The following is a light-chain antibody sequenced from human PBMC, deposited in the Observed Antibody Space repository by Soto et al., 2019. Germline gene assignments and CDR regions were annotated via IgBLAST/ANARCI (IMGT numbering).Light chain of an antibody. CDR2: GNT. CDR1: SSNIGAGSD. CDR3: QSYDSSLSVWV. Sequence: QSVLTQPPSVSGAPGQRVAISCTGISSNIGAGSDVHWYQQLPGSAPKRLIYGNTNRPSGVPDRFSGSRSGTSASLAITGLQAQDEADYYCQSYDSSLSVWVFGGGTKLTVL. V-gene: IGLV1-40*01. J-gene: IGLJ3*02.